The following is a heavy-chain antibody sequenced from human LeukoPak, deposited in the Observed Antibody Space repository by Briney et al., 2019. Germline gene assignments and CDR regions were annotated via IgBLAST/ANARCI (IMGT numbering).Heavy chain of an antibody. V-gene: IGHV3-30-3*01. CDR1: GFTFSSYA. CDR2: ISYDGSNK. CDR3: ARVSVTTFSPPED. Sequence: GGSLRLSCAASGFTFSSYAMHWVRQAPGKGLEWVAVISYDGSNKYYADSVKGRFTISRDNSKNTLYLQMNSLRAEDTAVYYCARVSVTTFSPPEDWGQGTLVTVSS. D-gene: IGHD4-17*01. J-gene: IGHJ4*02.